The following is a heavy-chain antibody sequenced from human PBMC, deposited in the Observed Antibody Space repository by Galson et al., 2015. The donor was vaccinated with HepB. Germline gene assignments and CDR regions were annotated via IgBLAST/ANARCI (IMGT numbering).Heavy chain of an antibody. Sequence: SVKVSCKASGYTFTSYGISWVRQAPGQGLEWMGWISAYNGNTNYAQKLQGRVTMTTDTSTSTAYMELRSLRSDDTAVYYCARGNDFWSGYYTYYYYYMDVWGKGTTVTVSS. D-gene: IGHD3-3*01. CDR3: ARGNDFWSGYYTYYYYYMDV. J-gene: IGHJ6*03. CDR2: ISAYNGNT. V-gene: IGHV1-18*01. CDR1: GYTFTSYG.